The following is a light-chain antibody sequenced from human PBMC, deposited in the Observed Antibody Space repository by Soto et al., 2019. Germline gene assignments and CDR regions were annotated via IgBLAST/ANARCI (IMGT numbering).Light chain of an antibody. CDR1: QSFSSW. V-gene: IGKV1-39*01. Sequence: DIQMTQFPSTLSASVGDRVTITCRASQSFSSWVAWYQQKPGKDTKLLIYAASSLQSGVPSRVSGSGSGTDVTLTISSLQPEDFATYYCQQSYSTPRTFGQGTKVDIK. CDR2: AAS. J-gene: IGKJ1*01. CDR3: QQSYSTPRT.